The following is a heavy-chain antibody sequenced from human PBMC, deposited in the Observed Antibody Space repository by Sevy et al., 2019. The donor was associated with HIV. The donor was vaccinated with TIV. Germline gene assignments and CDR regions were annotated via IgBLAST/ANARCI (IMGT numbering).Heavy chain of an antibody. CDR1: GYTFTSFG. J-gene: IGHJ6*03. Sequence: ASVKVSCKASGYTFTSFGISWVRQAPGQGFEWIGWISSNNGNTKYAQKFQGRVTMTTETSMSTAYMELRNLRSDDTAVYYCARRRPHDYYYFYMDVWGKGTTVTVSS. CDR3: ARRRPHDYYYFYMDV. CDR2: ISSNNGNT. V-gene: IGHV1-18*01.